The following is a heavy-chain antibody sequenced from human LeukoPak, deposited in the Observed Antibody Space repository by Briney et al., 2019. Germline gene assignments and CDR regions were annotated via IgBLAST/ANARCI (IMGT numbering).Heavy chain of an antibody. CDR1: GYTFTGYN. Sequence: GASVKVSCKASGYTFTGYNMHWVRQAPGQGLEWMGWINPNSGVTNYAQKFQGRVTMTRDTSISTAYMELSRLRSDDTAVYYCAGDASSHYYFYMDVWGKGTTVTVSS. CDR2: INPNSGVT. V-gene: IGHV1-2*02. J-gene: IGHJ6*03. CDR3: AGDASSHYYFYMDV.